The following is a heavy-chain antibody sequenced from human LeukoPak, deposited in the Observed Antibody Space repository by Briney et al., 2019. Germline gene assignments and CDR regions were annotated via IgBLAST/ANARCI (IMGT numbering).Heavy chain of an antibody. V-gene: IGHV1-69*04. Sequence: ASVKVSCKSSGGPFDNYAINWVRQAPGQRLEWMGRIIPSLNRANYAQIRVTITADKSTATAYMELSGLRYEDTAVYYCARRTDRVDDAFDVWGQGTMVTVSS. CDR2: IIPSLNRA. CDR1: GGPFDNYA. J-gene: IGHJ3*01. CDR3: ARRTDRVDDAFDV. D-gene: IGHD3/OR15-3a*01.